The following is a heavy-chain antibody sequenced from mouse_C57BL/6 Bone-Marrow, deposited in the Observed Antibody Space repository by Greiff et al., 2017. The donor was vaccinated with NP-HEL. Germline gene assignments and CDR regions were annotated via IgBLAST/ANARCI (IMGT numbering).Heavy chain of an antibody. CDR3: ARLGMVTTVPFDY. CDR1: GYTFTSYW. V-gene: IGHV1-55*01. CDR2: IYPGSGST. D-gene: IGHD2-2*01. Sequence: VQLQQPGAELVKPGASVKMSCKASGYTFTSYWITWVKQRPGQGLEWIGDIYPGSGSTNYNEKLKSKATLTVDTSSSTAYMQLSSLTSEDSAVYYCARLGMVTTVPFDYWGQGTTLTVSS. J-gene: IGHJ2*01.